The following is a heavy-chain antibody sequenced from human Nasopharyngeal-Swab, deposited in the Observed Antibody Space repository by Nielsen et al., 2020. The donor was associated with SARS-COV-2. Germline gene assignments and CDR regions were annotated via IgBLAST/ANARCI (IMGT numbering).Heavy chain of an antibody. Sequence: GESLKISCAASGFTFSNYGMHWVRQAPGKGLEWVAVIWYDGSNKYYADSVKGRFTISRDNSKNTVYLQMNSLRDEDTAVYYCEGIYGSGSWVLFDYWGQGTLVTVSS. CDR2: IWYDGSNK. CDR1: GFTFSNYG. D-gene: IGHD3-10*01. V-gene: IGHV3-33*01. CDR3: EGIYGSGSWVLFDY. J-gene: IGHJ4*02.